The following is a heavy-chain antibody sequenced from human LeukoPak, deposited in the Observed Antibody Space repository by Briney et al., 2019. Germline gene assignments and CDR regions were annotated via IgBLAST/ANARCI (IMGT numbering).Heavy chain of an antibody. CDR3: ARPSVGATTGDDAFDI. V-gene: IGHV4-38-2*02. J-gene: IGHJ3*02. CDR2: IDHRGNT. Sequence: SETLSLTCIVSGDSISSGNFWGWIRQPPGKGLDYIGNIDHRGNTYYNPSLKSRLTISVETSRNQFSLRLTSVTAADTAVYYCARPSVGATTGDDAFDIWGQGTMVTVSS. CDR1: GDSISSGNF. D-gene: IGHD1-26*01.